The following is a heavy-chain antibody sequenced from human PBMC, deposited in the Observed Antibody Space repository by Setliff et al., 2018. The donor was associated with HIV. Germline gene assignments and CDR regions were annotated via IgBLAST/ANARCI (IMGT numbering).Heavy chain of an antibody. CDR1: GGSISSYY. V-gene: IGHV4-4*07. CDR3: ARRTFGSGRIDP. CDR2: IHTSGST. D-gene: IGHD1-26*01. J-gene: IGHJ5*02. Sequence: PSETLSLTCTVSGGSISSYYWSWIRQPAGKGLEWIGQIHTSGSTNYNPSLESRVIILVDTSKNQFSLKLTSVNAADTGMYYCARRTFGSGRIDPWGQGTLVTVSS.